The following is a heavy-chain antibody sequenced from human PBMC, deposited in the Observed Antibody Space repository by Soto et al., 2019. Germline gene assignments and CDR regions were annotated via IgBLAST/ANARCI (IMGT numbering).Heavy chain of an antibody. J-gene: IGHJ3*02. D-gene: IGHD1-1*01. CDR2: INSDGSST. V-gene: IGHV3-74*01. CDR3: ARDSDGTDAFDI. Sequence: EGQLVESGGGLVQPGGSLRLSCAASGFTFSSYWMHWVRQAPGKGLVWVSRINSDGSSTSYEDSVKGRFTISRDNAKNTLYLQMNSLRAEDTAVYYCARDSDGTDAFDIWGQGTMVTVSS. CDR1: GFTFSSYW.